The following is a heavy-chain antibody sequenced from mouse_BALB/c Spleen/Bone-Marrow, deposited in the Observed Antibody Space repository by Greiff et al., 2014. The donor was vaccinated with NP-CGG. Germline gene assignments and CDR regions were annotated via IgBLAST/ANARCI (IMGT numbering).Heavy chain of an antibody. CDR1: GFTFSSFG. Sequence: DVMLVESGGGLVQPGGSRKLSCAASGFTFSSFGMHWVRQAPEKGLEWVAYISSGSSTIYYADTVKGRFTISRDNPKNTLFLQMTSLRSEDTAMYYCARGGNFAWFAYWGRGTLVTVSA. J-gene: IGHJ3*01. CDR2: ISSGSSTI. V-gene: IGHV5-17*02. D-gene: IGHD2-1*01. CDR3: ARGGNFAWFAY.